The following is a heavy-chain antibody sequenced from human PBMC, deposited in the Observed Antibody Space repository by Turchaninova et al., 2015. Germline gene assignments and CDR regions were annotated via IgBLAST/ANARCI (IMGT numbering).Heavy chain of an antibody. V-gene: IGHV3-9*01. CDR1: GFTFDDDA. D-gene: IGHD3-3*01. J-gene: IGHJ4*02. CDR3: AKDSGDFWSGYYFDY. CDR2: ISWNSGSI. Sequence: EVQLVESGGGLVQPGRCLRRSCGASGFTFDDDATSWVRQAPGKGLEWVSGISWNSGSIGYADSVKGRFTISRDNAKNSLYLQMNSLRAEDTALYYCAKDSGDFWSGYYFDYWGQGTLVTVSS.